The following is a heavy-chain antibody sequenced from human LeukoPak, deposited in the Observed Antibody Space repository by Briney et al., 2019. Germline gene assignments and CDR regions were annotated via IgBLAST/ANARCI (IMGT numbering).Heavy chain of an antibody. CDR3: AKDPHSSSWYYFDS. CDR2: LSDDGSNK. D-gene: IGHD6-13*01. V-gene: IGHV3-30*18. CDR1: RFTFSYFA. Sequence: PGGSLRLSCAASRFTFSYFAMHWVRQAPGKGLEWVAVLSDDGSNKFYADSVKGRFTISRDNSKSTLYLQMNSLRAEDTAFYYCAKDPHSSSWYYFDSWGQGTLVTVSS. J-gene: IGHJ4*02.